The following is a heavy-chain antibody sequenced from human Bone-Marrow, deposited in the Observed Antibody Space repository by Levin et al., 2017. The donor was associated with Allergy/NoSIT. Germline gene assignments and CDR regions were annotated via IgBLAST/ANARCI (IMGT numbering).Heavy chain of an antibody. CDR2: ISYDGSNK. V-gene: IGHV3-30-3*01. CDR3: ARDPGGLTYYDFWSGYYPSHFDY. Sequence: GGSLRLSCAASGFTFSSYAMHWVRQAPGKGLEWVAVISYDGSNKYYADSVKGRFTISRDNSKNTLYLQMNSLRAEDTAVYYCARDPGGLTYYDFWSGYYPSHFDYWGQGTLVTVSS. J-gene: IGHJ4*02. CDR1: GFTFSSYA. D-gene: IGHD3-3*01.